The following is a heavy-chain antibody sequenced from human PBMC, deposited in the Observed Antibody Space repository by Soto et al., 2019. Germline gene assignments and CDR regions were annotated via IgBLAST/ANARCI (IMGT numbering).Heavy chain of an antibody. Sequence: GGSLRLSCVGSGFTFSTYSINWVRQAPGKGLEWVSSISSRSDIYYADSVKGRFTISRDNAKNSVSLQTNSLRAEDTAVYYCAREYTAWPLAYGLDVWGQGTTVTVSS. J-gene: IGHJ6*02. CDR2: ISSRSDI. CDR1: GFTFSTYS. D-gene: IGHD2-2*02. V-gene: IGHV3-21*01. CDR3: AREYTAWPLAYGLDV.